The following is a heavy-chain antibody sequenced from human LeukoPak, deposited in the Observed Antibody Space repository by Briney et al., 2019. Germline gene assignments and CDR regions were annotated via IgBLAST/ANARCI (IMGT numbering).Heavy chain of an antibody. CDR2: ISYDGSNK. D-gene: IGHD2-8*02. CDR1: GFTFSSYG. Sequence: GGSLRLSCAASGFTFSSYGMHWVRQAPGKGLEWVAVISYDGSNKYYADSMKGRFTFSRDNSKNTLYLQMNSLRAEDTAVYYCAKDDLVYWGQGTLVTVSS. CDR3: AKDDLVY. V-gene: IGHV3-30*18. J-gene: IGHJ4*02.